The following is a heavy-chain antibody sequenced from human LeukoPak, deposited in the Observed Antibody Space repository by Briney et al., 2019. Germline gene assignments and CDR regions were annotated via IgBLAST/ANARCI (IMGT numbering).Heavy chain of an antibody. D-gene: IGHD1-7*01. J-gene: IGHJ4*02. CDR2: IYFIGST. V-gene: IGHV4-59*01. CDR3: ARVQTGTHFDY. CDR1: GGSISSYY. Sequence: SETLSLTCTVSGGSISSYYWSWIRQPPGKGLEWIEYIYFIGSTNYIPSLKSRVTISVDTSKNQFSLKLSSVTAADTAVYYCARVQTGTHFDYWGQGTLVTVSS.